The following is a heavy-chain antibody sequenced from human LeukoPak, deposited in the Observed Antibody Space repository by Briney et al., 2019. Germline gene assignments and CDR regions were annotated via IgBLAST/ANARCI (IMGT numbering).Heavy chain of an antibody. CDR3: AKSPTQWLVSMVWFDP. D-gene: IGHD6-19*01. Sequence: HTGGSLRLSCAASGFTFSSYAMSWVRQAPGKGLEWVSAISGSGGSTYYADSVKGRFTISRDNSKNTLYLQMNSLRAEDTAVYYCAKSPTQWLVSMVWFDPWGQGTLVTVSS. J-gene: IGHJ5*02. CDR1: GFTFSSYA. CDR2: ISGSGGST. V-gene: IGHV3-23*01.